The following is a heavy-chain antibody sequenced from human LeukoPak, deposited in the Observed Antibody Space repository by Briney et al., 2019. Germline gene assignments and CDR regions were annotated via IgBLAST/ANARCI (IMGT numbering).Heavy chain of an antibody. CDR3: AKAARSDIAAAEGAFDI. Sequence: QAGGSLRLSCAASGFTFDDYAMHWVRQAPGKGLEWVSGISWNSGSIGYADSVKGRFTISRDNAKNSLYLQMNSLRAEDMALYYCAKAARSDIAAAEGAFDIWGQGTMVTVSS. CDR1: GFTFDDYA. CDR2: ISWNSGSI. J-gene: IGHJ3*02. V-gene: IGHV3-9*03. D-gene: IGHD6-13*01.